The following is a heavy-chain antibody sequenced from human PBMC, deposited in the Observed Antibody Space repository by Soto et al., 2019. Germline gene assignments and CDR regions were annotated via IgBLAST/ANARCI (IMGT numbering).Heavy chain of an antibody. Sequence: ASVKVSCKASGYTFINYGITWVRQAPGQGLEWMGWINAGNGNTKYSQKFQGRVTIIRDTSASTAYMELSSLRSEDTAVYYCARDILFDYWGQGTLVTVSS. CDR2: INAGNGNT. CDR3: ARDILFDY. J-gene: IGHJ4*02. V-gene: IGHV1-3*01. CDR1: GYTFINYG. D-gene: IGHD2-15*01.